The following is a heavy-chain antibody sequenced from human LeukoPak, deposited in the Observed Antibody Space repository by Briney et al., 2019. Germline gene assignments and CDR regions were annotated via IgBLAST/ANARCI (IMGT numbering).Heavy chain of an antibody. Sequence: GESLKISCKGSGYSFTSYWIGWVRQMPGKGLEWMGIIYPGDSDTRCSPSFQGQVTISADKSISTAYLQWSSLKASDTAMYYCARLDSDFWSGSDYFDYWGQGTLVTVSS. CDR2: IYPGDSDT. D-gene: IGHD3-3*01. CDR1: GYSFTSYW. J-gene: IGHJ4*02. CDR3: ARLDSDFWSGSDYFDY. V-gene: IGHV5-51*01.